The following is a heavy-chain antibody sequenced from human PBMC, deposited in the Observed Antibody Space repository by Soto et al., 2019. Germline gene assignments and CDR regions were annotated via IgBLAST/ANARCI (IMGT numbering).Heavy chain of an antibody. J-gene: IGHJ4*02. CDR3: GRRRRLAAAGTGSDY. CDR1: GGSISSYY. V-gene: IGHV4-59*08. CDR2: IYYSGST. D-gene: IGHD6-13*01. Sequence: SETLSLTCTVSGGSISSYYWSWIRQPPGKGLEWIGYIYYSGSTNYNPSLKSRVTISVDTSKNQFSLKLSSVTAADTAVYYCGRRRRLAAAGTGSDYWGQGTLVTVSS.